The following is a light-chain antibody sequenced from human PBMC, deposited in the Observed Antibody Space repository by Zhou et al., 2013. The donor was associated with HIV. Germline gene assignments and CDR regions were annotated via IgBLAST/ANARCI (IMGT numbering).Light chain of an antibody. CDR3: QQYFASPYT. Sequence: EIVLTQSPGTLSLPPGERATLSCRASQNISSNFLAWYQQKPGQAPRVLIYAASSRATGISDRFSGSGSGTDFTLTISRLEPEDTAVYYCQQYFASPYTFGQGTKVEIK. CDR2: AAS. J-gene: IGKJ2*01. CDR1: QNISSNF. V-gene: IGKV3-20*01.